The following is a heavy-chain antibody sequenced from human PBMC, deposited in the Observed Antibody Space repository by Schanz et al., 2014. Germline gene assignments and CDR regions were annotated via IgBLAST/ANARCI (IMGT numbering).Heavy chain of an antibody. V-gene: IGHV3-30*03. CDR2: ISYDGNTK. Sequence: VQLVESGGALVQPGGSLRLSCAASGITLSGYGLHWVRQAPGKGLEWVALISYDGNTKYYADSVKGRFTISRDNSKNTLYLQMNSLRADDTAVYYCARGREVVAKIFDVWGQGTMVTVSS. D-gene: IGHD3-22*01. J-gene: IGHJ3*01. CDR3: ARGREVVAKIFDV. CDR1: GITLSGYG.